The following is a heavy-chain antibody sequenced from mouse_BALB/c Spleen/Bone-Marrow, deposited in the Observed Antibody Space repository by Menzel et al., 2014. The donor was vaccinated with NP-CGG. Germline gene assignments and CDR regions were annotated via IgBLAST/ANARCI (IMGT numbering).Heavy chain of an antibody. D-gene: IGHD1-1*01. CDR3: ARSGTVVGTYYFDY. V-gene: IGHV1-37*01. Sequence: VQLQQSGPELVKPGASMKISCKASGYSFTGYTMNWVKQIHGKNLEWIGLINPYNDNTSYNQKFKGKATLIVDKSSSTAYMELLSLTSEDSAVYYCARSGTVVGTYYFDYWGQGTTLTVSS. CDR2: INPYNDNT. J-gene: IGHJ2*01. CDR1: GYSFTGYT.